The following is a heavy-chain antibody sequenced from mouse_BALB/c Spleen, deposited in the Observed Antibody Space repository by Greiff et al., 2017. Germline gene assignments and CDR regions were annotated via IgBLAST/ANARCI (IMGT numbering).Heavy chain of an antibody. D-gene: IGHD2-4*01. V-gene: IGHV1-7*01. CDR3: ASPGSTMITFDY. Sequence: VQLQQSGAELAKPGASVKMSCKASGYTFTSYWMHWVKQRPGQGLEWIGYINPSTGYTEYNQKFKDKATLTADKSSSTAYMQLSSLTSEDSAVYYCASPGSTMITFDYWGQGTTLTVSS. CDR2: INPSTGYT. CDR1: GYTFTSYW. J-gene: IGHJ2*01.